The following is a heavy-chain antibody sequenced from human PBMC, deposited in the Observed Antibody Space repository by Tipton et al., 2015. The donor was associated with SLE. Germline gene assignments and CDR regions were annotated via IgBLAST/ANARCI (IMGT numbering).Heavy chain of an antibody. D-gene: IGHD4-17*01. J-gene: IGHJ4*02. V-gene: IGHV4-59*11. CDR1: GASISSHY. Sequence: LRLSCSVSGASISSHYWTWLRQPPGKGLEYIGYIYYTGSTNYNSSLKSRVTFSVDPSKNQFSLNLSSVTAADTAVYSCARGAVYGDYVGYFDFWGQGLLVTVSS. CDR2: IYYTGST. CDR3: ARGAVYGDYVGYFDF.